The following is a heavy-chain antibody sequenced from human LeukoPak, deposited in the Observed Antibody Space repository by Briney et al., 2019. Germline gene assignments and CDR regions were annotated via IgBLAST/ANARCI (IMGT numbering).Heavy chain of an antibody. D-gene: IGHD2-21*02. J-gene: IGHJ3*02. CDR2: ISGSGGST. CDR1: GFTFSSYG. Sequence: GGTLRLSCAASGFTFSSYGMSWVRQAPGKGLEWVSGISGSGGSTYYADSVKGRFTISRDNSKNTLYLQMNSLRAEDTAVYYCAKDVVVVTSGSNAFDIWGQGTMVTVSS. V-gene: IGHV3-23*01. CDR3: AKDVVVVTSGSNAFDI.